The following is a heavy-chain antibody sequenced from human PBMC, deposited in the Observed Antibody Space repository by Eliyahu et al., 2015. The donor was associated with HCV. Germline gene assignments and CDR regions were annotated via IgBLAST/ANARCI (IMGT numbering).Heavy chain of an antibody. V-gene: IGHV3-66*01. J-gene: IGHJ2*01. D-gene: IGHD2-15*01. CDR1: GFTVSKAY. CDR2: LYSSGQX. CDR3: ARNSYDIRYGYYFDL. Sequence: VQLVESGGVLVQPGESLRLTCEAXGFTVSKAYMSWXXQAPGKGLEWVSXLYSSGQXYYADSLQDRFTISRDSSKNTLFLQLNNLRAEDTALYYCARNSYDIRYGYYFDLWGRGTLV.